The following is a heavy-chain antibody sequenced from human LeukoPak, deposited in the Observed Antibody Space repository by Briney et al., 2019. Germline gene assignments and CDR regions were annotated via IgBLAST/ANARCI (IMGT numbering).Heavy chain of an antibody. V-gene: IGHV3-15*01. CDR1: GFTFSNAW. D-gene: IGHD2-2*01. CDR3: ARVAYCSSTSCSFEYYSYMDV. Sequence: GGSLRLSCAASGFTFSNAWMSWVRQAPGKGLEWVGRIKSKTDGGTTDYAAPVKGRFTISRDNAKDSLYLQMNTLRAEDTAVYYCARVAYCSSTSCSFEYYSYMDVWGKGTTVTVSS. J-gene: IGHJ6*03. CDR2: IKSKTDGGTT.